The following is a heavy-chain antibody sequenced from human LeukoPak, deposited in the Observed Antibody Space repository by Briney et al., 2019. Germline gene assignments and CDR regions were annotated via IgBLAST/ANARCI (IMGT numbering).Heavy chain of an antibody. CDR1: GGTFSSYA. D-gene: IGHD2-2*01. CDR3: ARGGYCSSTSCYLFDD. Sequence: SVKVSCKASGGTFSSYAISWVRQAPGQGLEWMGGIIPIFGTANYAQKFQGRVTITADESTSTAYMELSSLRSEDTAVYYCARGGYCSSTSCYLFDDWGQGTLVTVSS. CDR2: IIPIFGTA. J-gene: IGHJ4*02. V-gene: IGHV1-69*13.